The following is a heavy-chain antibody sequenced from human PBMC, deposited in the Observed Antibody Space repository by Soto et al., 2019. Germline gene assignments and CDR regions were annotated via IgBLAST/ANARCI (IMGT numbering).Heavy chain of an antibody. J-gene: IGHJ6*02. CDR2: IYYRSKWFH. Sequence: TLSLTCVICGYSVSGNGACWNLIRQSPSRGLQWLGRIYYRSKWFHDYAASVESRMAINPDTSRNQFSLQLNYVTPEDTAVYYCARVHCSAGTCLDGLDFWGQGTTVTVSS. CDR1: GYSVSGNGAC. D-gene: IGHD2-15*01. CDR3: ARVHCSAGTCLDGLDF. V-gene: IGHV6-1*01.